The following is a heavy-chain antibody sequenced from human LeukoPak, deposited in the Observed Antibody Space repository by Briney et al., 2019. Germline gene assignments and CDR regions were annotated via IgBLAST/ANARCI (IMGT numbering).Heavy chain of an antibody. D-gene: IGHD5-18*01. CDR2: ISSSGSTV. CDR1: GFTFSSYE. J-gene: IGHJ4*02. CDR3: AKAWGYSYGASDY. V-gene: IGHV3-48*03. Sequence: SGGSLRLSCAASGFTFSSYEMNWVRQAPGQGLEWVAYISSSGSTVYYADSVKGRFSISRDNSKNSLYLQMNSLRAEDTAVYYCAKAWGYSYGASDYWGQGTLVTVSS.